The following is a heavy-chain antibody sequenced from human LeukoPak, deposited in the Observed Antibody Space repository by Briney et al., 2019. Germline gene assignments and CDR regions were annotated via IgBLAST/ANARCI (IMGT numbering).Heavy chain of an antibody. CDR1: GFTFSSYA. D-gene: IGHD6-6*01. CDR2: ISYDGSNK. Sequence: AGGSLRLSCAASGFTFSSYAMHWVRQAPGKGLEWVAVISYDGSNKYYADSVKGRFTISRDNSKNTLYLQMNSLRAEDTGVYYCARSPIAALTAFDPWGQGTLVTVSS. CDR3: ARSPIAALTAFDP. V-gene: IGHV3-30-3*01. J-gene: IGHJ5*02.